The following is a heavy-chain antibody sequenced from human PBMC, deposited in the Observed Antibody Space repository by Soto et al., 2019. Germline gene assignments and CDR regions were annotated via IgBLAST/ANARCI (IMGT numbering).Heavy chain of an antibody. V-gene: IGHV4-59*08. CDR3: ARLVRTTVTTFDY. Sequence: SETLSLTCTVSGGSISSYYWSWIRQPPGKGLEWIGYIYYSGSTNYNPSLKSRVTISVDTSKNQFSLKLSSVTAADTAVYYCARLVRTTVTTFDYWGQGTLVTVSS. CDR1: GGSISSYY. D-gene: IGHD4-17*01. CDR2: IYYSGST. J-gene: IGHJ4*02.